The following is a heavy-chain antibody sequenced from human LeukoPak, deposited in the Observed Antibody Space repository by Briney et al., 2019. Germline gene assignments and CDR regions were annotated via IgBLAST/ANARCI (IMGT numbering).Heavy chain of an antibody. Sequence: PGGSLRLSCAASGFTFSSYAMSWVRQAPGKGLEWVSAISGSGGSTYYADSVKGRFTISGDNSKNTLYLQMNSLRAEDTAVYYCAKVPGRYFDWLSGNWFDPWGQGTLVTVSS. CDR1: GFTFSSYA. J-gene: IGHJ5*02. D-gene: IGHD3-9*01. V-gene: IGHV3-23*01. CDR2: ISGSGGST. CDR3: AKVPGRYFDWLSGNWFDP.